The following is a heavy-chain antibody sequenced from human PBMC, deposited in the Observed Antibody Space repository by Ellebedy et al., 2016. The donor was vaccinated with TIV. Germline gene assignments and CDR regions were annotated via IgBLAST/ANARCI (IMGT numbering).Heavy chain of an antibody. CDR2: ISTYNGFT. V-gene: IGHV1-18*01. CDR3: ARGGIATTSGADY. Sequence: ASVQVSCKASGYTFTSSGISWVRQAPGQGLEWMGWISTYNGFTNYAQNLQGRVTMTTDTSTSTAYMELRSLRSDDTAVYYCARGGIATTSGADYWGQGTLVTVSS. D-gene: IGHD6-13*01. CDR1: GYTFTSSG. J-gene: IGHJ4*02.